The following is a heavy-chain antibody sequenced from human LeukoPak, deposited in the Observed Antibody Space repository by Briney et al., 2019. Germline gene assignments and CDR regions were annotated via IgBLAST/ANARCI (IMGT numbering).Heavy chain of an antibody. Sequence: SVKVSCKASGGTFSSYAISWVRQAPGQGLEWMVGIIPIFGTANYAQKFQGRVTITADESTSTAYMELSSLRSEDTAVYYCAREHGYNWNYFDYWGQGTLVTVSS. J-gene: IGHJ4*02. CDR1: GGTFSSYA. D-gene: IGHD5-24*01. CDR3: AREHGYNWNYFDY. V-gene: IGHV1-69*13. CDR2: IIPIFGTA.